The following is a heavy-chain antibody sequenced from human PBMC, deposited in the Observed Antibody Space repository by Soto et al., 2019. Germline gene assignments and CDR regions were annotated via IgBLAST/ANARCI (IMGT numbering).Heavy chain of an antibody. CDR1: GFSFSSYG. Sequence: QVQLVESGGGVVQPGRSLRLSCTTSGFSFSSYGMNWVRQAPGKGLEWVAMISYDETNKYYADSVKGRFTISRDNSKNTLYLQMNSLRIEDTAVYYCAKDCGTYYYGAGSSHWGQGTLFTVSS. J-gene: IGHJ4*02. CDR3: AKDCGTYYYGAGSSH. CDR2: ISYDETNK. D-gene: IGHD3-10*01. V-gene: IGHV3-30*18.